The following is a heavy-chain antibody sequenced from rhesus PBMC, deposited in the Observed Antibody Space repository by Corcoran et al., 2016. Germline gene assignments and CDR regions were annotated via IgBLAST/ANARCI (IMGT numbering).Heavy chain of an antibody. J-gene: IGHJ4*01. CDR2: IYSNTGNT. D-gene: IGHD4-29*01. Sequence: QVQLKESGPGLVKPSETLSLTCAVSGDSISSGYGWGWIRQPPGKGLEWIVIIYSNTGNTYYDPSLKSRVTSSKDTSKNHFSLKLSSVTAADTAVYYCARVDGSRYFDYWGQGVMVTVTS. CDR3: ARVDGSRYFDY. V-gene: IGHV4S7*01. CDR1: GDSISSGYG.